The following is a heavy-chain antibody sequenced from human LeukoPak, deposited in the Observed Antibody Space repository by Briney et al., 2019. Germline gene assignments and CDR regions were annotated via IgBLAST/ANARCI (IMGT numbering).Heavy chain of an antibody. CDR3: AKETHGPPHIYGGNSHFDY. CDR1: GFTFSSYA. Sequence: PGGSLRLSCAASGFTFSSYAMHWVRQAPGKGLEWVAVISYDGSNKYYADSVKGRFTISRDNSKNTLYLQMNSLRAEDTAVYYCAKETHGPPHIYGGNSHFDYWGQGTLVTVSS. CDR2: ISYDGSNK. J-gene: IGHJ4*02. V-gene: IGHV3-30-3*01. D-gene: IGHD4-23*01.